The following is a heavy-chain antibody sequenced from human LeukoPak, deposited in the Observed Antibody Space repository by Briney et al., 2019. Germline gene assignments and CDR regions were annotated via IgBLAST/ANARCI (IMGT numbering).Heavy chain of an antibody. CDR3: ARQSSPYSRGGFDY. J-gene: IGHJ4*02. D-gene: IGHD4-11*01. CDR1: GGSINSYY. CDR2: IYYSGST. Sequence: SETLSLTCTVSGGSINSYYWSWIRQPPGKGLERIGYIYYSGSTNYNPSLKSRVTISVDTSKNQFSMKLSSVTAADTAVYYCARQSSPYSRGGFDYWGQGTLVTVSS. V-gene: IGHV4-59*01.